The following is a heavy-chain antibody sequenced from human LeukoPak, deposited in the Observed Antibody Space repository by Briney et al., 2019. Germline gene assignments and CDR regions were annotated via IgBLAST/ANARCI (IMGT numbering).Heavy chain of an antibody. J-gene: IGHJ4*02. D-gene: IGHD2-2*02. V-gene: IGHV4-30-4*08. CDR1: GGSISSGDYY. CDR2: IYYSGST. CDR3: AREVGYCSSTSCYNFDY. Sequence: SQTLSLTCTVSGGSISSGDYYWSWIRQPPGKGLEWIGYIYYSGSTYYNPSLKSRVAISVDTSKNQFSLKLSSVTAADTAVYYCAREVGYCSSTSCYNFDYWGQGTPVTVSS.